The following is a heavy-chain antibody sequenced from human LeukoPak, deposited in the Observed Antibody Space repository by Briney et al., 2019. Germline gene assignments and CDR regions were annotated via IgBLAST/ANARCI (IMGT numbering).Heavy chain of an antibody. D-gene: IGHD3-22*01. CDR3: AREAYDSSGYLVDY. CDR1: GYTFTGYY. Sequence: ASVKVSCKASGYTFTGYYMHWVRQAPGQGLERMGRINPNSGGTNYAQKFQGRVTMTRDTSISTAYMELSRLRSDDTAVYYCAREAYDSSGYLVDYWGQGTLVTVSS. V-gene: IGHV1-2*06. CDR2: INPNSGGT. J-gene: IGHJ4*02.